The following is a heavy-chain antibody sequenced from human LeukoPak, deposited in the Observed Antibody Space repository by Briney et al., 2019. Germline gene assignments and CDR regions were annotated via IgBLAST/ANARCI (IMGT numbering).Heavy chain of an antibody. CDR3: ARESSYGRQEDV. Sequence: ASVKVSCKSSGYTFSSYYIHWVRQAPGQGLEWMGWINPNSGVTKYSQKFQGRVTMTRDTSISTAYMELSSLRSDDTAVYYCARESSYGRQEDVWGQGTTVTVSS. CDR2: INPNSGVT. CDR1: GYTFSSYY. J-gene: IGHJ6*02. D-gene: IGHD3-10*01. V-gene: IGHV1-2*02.